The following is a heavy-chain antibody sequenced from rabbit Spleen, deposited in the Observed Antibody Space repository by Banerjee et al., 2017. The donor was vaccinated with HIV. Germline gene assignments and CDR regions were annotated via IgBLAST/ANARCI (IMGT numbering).Heavy chain of an antibody. Sequence: QEQVVESGGGLVQPGGSLKLSCKASGFDFSSYGVSWVRQVPGKGLEWIGYIDPVFGITYYANWVNGRFTITRSTSLNTVDLQMTSLTAADTAAYFCARGVGVYYDPYGYVPYYITLWGPGTLVTVS. CDR2: IDPVFGIT. CDR3: ARGVGVYYDPYGYVPYYITL. CDR1: GFDFSSYG. D-gene: IGHD6-1*01. J-gene: IGHJ6*01. V-gene: IGHV1S47*01.